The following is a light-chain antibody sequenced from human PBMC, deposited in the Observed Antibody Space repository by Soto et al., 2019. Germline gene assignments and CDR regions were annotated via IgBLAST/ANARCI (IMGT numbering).Light chain of an antibody. CDR3: QQYTDWPRT. Sequence: EIVMTQSPATLSVSPGERATLSCRASQSVGVNLAWYQQKPGHGQAPRLLIYGASTRAIPIPARFSGSGSGTEFTLTISGLQSEDFAVYYCQQYTDWPRTFGQGTRVEIK. CDR2: GAS. V-gene: IGKV3-15*01. J-gene: IGKJ1*01. CDR1: QSVGVN.